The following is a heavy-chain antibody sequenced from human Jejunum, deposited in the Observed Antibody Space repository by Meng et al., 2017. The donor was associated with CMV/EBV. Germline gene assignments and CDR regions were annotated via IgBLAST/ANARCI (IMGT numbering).Heavy chain of an antibody. V-gene: IGHV3-23*01. Sequence: LSCAASGFTFSSYAMTWVRQAPGKGLEWVSTISDNGASTYYADSVKGRFTVSRDNSRYILYLQLHSLRAEDTALYYCAKLFRNDAEGAWGQGTLVTVSS. J-gene: IGHJ5*02. CDR3: AKLFRNDAEGA. D-gene: IGHD1-1*01. CDR1: GFTFSSYA. CDR2: ISDNGAST.